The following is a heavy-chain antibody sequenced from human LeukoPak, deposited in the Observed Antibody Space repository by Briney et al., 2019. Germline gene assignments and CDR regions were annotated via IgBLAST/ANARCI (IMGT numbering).Heavy chain of an antibody. D-gene: IGHD5-18*01. V-gene: IGHV4-59*01. CDR2: ISYSGST. CDR3: ARTYRYGSFPVYHYYMDV. J-gene: IGHJ6*03. CDR1: AGSISGFF. Sequence: PSETLSLTCTVSAGSISGFFWSWIRQPPGKGLKWIGYISYSGSTNYNPSLKSRVTISSDTSKNQVSLKLSSVTAADTAVYYCARTYRYGSFPVYHYYMDVWGKGTTVTVSS.